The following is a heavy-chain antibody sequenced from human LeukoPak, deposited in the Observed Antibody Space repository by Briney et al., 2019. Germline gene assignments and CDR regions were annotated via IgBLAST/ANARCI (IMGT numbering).Heavy chain of an antibody. J-gene: IGHJ6*02. CDR1: GFRFSDFP. V-gene: IGHV3-23*01. Sequence: GGSLRLSCAASGFRFSDFPLIWIRLTPGKGLEAFSSISAAADRTYYIDSVKGRFTISRDNSKNTLFLRMNGLRAEDTAVYYCAKVITTTIDYWYGMDVWGQGTTVTVSS. CDR3: AKVITTTIDYWYGMDV. CDR2: ISAAADRT. D-gene: IGHD3-3*01.